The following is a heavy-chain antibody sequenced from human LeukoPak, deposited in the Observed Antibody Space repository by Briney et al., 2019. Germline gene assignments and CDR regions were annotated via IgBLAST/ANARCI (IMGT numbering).Heavy chain of an antibody. CDR1: GFTFSSYR. V-gene: IGHV3-7*01. J-gene: IGHJ4*02. CDR2: TNQDGSEK. Sequence: GGSLRLSCAPSGFTFSSYRMSWVRQAPGKGLEWVANTNQDGSEKYYVDSVKGRFTISRDNAKKSLYLQMNSLRAEDTAVYYCARELAGHYYGSGSSFDYWGQGTLVTVSS. CDR3: ARELAGHYYGSGSSFDY. D-gene: IGHD3-10*01.